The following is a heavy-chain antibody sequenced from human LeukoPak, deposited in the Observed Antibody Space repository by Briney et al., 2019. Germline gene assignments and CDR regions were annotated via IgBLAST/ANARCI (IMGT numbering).Heavy chain of an antibody. Sequence: GRSLRLSYAASGFTFTTYGMHWVRQAPGKGLEWVAVIWFDGNNKFYADSVKGRFTVSRDNSKNTLYLHMNSLRGEDTAVYYCAKAARLGPSHFDYWGRGTLVTVSS. J-gene: IGHJ4*02. CDR3: AKAARLGPSHFDY. CDR1: GFTFTTYG. D-gene: IGHD6-25*01. CDR2: IWFDGNNK. V-gene: IGHV3-33*06.